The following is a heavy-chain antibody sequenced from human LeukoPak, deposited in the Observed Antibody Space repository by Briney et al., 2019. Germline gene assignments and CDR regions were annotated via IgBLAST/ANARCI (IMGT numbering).Heavy chain of an antibody. Sequence: ASVKVSCKASGYTFTGYYMHWVRQAPGQGLEWMGWINPNSGSTNYAQKFQGRVTMTRDTSISTAYMELSRLRSDDTAVYYCARLTTVTTLGPWGQGTLVTVSS. J-gene: IGHJ5*02. CDR3: ARLTTVTTLGP. CDR1: GYTFTGYY. D-gene: IGHD4-11*01. CDR2: INPNSGST. V-gene: IGHV1-2*02.